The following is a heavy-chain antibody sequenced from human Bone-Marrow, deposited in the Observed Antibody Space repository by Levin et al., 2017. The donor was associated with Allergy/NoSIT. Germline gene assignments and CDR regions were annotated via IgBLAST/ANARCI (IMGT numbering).Heavy chain of an antibody. V-gene: IGHV1-46*01. Sequence: ASVKVSCKASGYTFTSYYMHWVRQAPGQGLEWMGIINPSGGSTSYAQKFQGRVTMTRDTSTSTVYMELSSLRSEDTAVYYCARGDIVVVVAATQLGYWGQGTLVTVSS. CDR1: GYTFTSYY. J-gene: IGHJ4*02. CDR3: ARGDIVVVVAATQLGY. D-gene: IGHD2-15*01. CDR2: INPSGGST.